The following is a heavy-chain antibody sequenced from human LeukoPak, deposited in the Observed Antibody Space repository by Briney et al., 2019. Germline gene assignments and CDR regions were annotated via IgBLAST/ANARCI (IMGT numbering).Heavy chain of an antibody. CDR3: ARGVFDIVVVPAASPFDY. CDR1: GYTFTSYG. D-gene: IGHD2-2*01. Sequence: ASVKVSCKASGYTFTSYGISWVRQAPGQGLEWMGWISPYNGNTNYAQKLQGRVTMTTDTSTSTAYMELRSLRSDDTAVYYCARGVFDIVVVPAASPFDYWGQGTLVTVSS. CDR2: ISPYNGNT. J-gene: IGHJ4*02. V-gene: IGHV1-18*01.